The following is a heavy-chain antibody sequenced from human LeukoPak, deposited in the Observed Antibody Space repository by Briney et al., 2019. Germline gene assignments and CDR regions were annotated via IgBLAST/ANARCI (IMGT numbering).Heavy chain of an antibody. J-gene: IGHJ4*02. V-gene: IGHV3-53*01. Sequence: GGSLRLSCAASELTVRSNYMSWVRQAPGKGLEWVSVSYSDGSTYYADSVKGRFTISRDNSKNTLFLQMNSLRAEDTAVYYCARGYCGGGSCYWFDYWGQGTLVTVSP. D-gene: IGHD2-15*01. CDR3: ARGYCGGGSCYWFDY. CDR2: SYSDGST. CDR1: ELTVRSNY.